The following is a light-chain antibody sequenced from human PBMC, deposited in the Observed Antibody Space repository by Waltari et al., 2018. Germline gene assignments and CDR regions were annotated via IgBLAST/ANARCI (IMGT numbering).Light chain of an antibody. CDR3: LLSYSGTRWV. J-gene: IGLJ3*02. CDR1: TGAVTSGHY. V-gene: IGLV7-46*01. Sequence: QAVVTQEPSLTVSPGGTVTPTCGHSTGAVTSGHYPYWFQQKSGQAPRTLMYNKNQKHSWTPARSSASLLGDKAALTLSGAQPEDEAEYHCLLSYSGTRWVFGGGTKLTVL. CDR2: NKN.